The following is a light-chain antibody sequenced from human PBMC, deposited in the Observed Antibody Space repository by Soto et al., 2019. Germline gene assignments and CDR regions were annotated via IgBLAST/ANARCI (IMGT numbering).Light chain of an antibody. CDR3: QQYYSTPLFT. CDR2: WAS. V-gene: IGKV4-1*01. J-gene: IGKJ3*01. Sequence: DIVMTQSPDSLAVSLGERATINCKSSQSVLYSSNNKNYLAWYQQKPGQPPKLLIYWASTRESGVPDRFSVSGSGTDFTLTISSLQAEDVAVYYCQQYYSTPLFTFGTGTKVEIK. CDR1: QSVLYSSNNKNY.